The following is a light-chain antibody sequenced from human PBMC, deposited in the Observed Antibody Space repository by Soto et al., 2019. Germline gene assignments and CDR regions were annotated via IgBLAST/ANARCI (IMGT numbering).Light chain of an antibody. CDR3: QQYGSGGFT. CDR1: QSVSSSY. Sequence: EIVLTQSPGTLSLSPGERATLSCRASQSVSSSYLAWYQQKPGQAPRLLIYGASSRATGIPDRFSGSGSGTDFTLTISRLEPEDFAVYYCQQYGSGGFTFVPGTKVDIK. V-gene: IGKV3-20*01. J-gene: IGKJ3*01. CDR2: GAS.